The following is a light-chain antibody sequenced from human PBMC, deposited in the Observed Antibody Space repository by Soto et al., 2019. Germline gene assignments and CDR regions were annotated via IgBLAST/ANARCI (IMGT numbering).Light chain of an antibody. V-gene: IGKV3-20*01. Sequence: EIVLTQSTGTLSLSPGERATLSCRASERLSSVYLAWYQQRPGQPPRLLIYGASNRDTGIPDRFSGSGSGTDFTLIINRLEPEDVAIYYCQQYGGSPRITFGQGTRLEI. CDR3: QQYGGSPRIT. CDR2: GAS. CDR1: ERLSSVY. J-gene: IGKJ5*01.